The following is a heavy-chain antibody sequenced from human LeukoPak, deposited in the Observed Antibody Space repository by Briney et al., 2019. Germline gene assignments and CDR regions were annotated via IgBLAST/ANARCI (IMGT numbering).Heavy chain of an antibody. CDR2: IYPGDYDA. Sequence: GESLKISCKGSGYSLTSYKIAWVRQMPGKGLEWMGNIYPGDYDATYSPSFEGQVTIPADKSISTASLQWSSLKASDTAMYYCVVLTDGAFDYWGQGTLVTVSS. V-gene: IGHV5-51*01. CDR3: VVLTDGAFDY. D-gene: IGHD2-21*02. J-gene: IGHJ4*02. CDR1: GYSLTSYK.